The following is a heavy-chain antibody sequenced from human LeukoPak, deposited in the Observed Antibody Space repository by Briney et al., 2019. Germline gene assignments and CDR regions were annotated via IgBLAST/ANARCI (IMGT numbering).Heavy chain of an antibody. V-gene: IGHV1-69*13. Sequence: ASVKVSCKASGDTFSSYAISWVRQAPGQGLEWMGGIIPIFGTANYAQKFQGRVTITADESTSTAYMELSSLRSEDTAVYYCASLYCSGGSCYFDYWGQGTLVTVSS. D-gene: IGHD2-15*01. CDR1: GDTFSSYA. CDR2: IIPIFGTA. CDR3: ASLYCSGGSCYFDY. J-gene: IGHJ4*02.